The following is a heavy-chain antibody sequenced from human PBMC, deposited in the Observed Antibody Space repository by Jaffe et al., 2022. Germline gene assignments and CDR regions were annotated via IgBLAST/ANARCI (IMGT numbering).Heavy chain of an antibody. Sequence: EVQLVESGGGLVKPGGSLRLSCAASGFTFSSYSMNWVRQAPGKGLEWVSSISSSSSYIYYADSVKGRFTISRDNAKNSLYLQMNSLRAEDTAVYYCARDGIAVAGTNAFDIWGQGTMVTVSS. CDR3: ARDGIAVAGTNAFDI. CDR1: GFTFSSYS. J-gene: IGHJ3*02. V-gene: IGHV3-21*01. CDR2: ISSSSSYI. D-gene: IGHD6-19*01.